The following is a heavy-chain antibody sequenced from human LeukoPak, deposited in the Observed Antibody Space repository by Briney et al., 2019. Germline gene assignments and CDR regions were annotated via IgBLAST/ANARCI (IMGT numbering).Heavy chain of an antibody. D-gene: IGHD3-10*01. CDR2: IYSGDRT. Sequence: GGSLRLSCAASGFSVSSNYMSWVRQAPGKGLEWVSVIYSGDRTYYADSVKGRFTISRDSSKNTLYLQMNNLRVEDTAVYYCARVTYGSGTYGAFDYWGQGTLVTVSS. J-gene: IGHJ4*02. CDR1: GFSVSSNY. V-gene: IGHV3-53*01. CDR3: ARVTYGSGTYGAFDY.